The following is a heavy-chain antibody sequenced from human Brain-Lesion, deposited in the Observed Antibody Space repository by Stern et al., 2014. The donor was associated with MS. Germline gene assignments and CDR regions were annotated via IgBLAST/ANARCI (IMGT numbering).Heavy chain of an antibody. D-gene: IGHD3-3*01. CDR2: INPNTGGT. CDR3: ARDQRGITIFGVVTDYYYLGMDV. Sequence: QVQLVQSGAEVKKPGASVKVSCKTSGYIFTGHYIHWVRQAPGKVLEWMAWINPNTGGTKYAQKFQGRVPMSRDTSISTAYVELSSLTSDDPAVYYCARDQRGITIFGVVTDYYYLGMDVWGQGTTVTVSS. J-gene: IGHJ6*02. CDR1: GYIFTGHY. V-gene: IGHV1-2*02.